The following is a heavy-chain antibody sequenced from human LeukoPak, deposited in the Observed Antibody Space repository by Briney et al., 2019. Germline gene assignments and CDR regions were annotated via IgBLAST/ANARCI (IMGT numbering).Heavy chain of an antibody. V-gene: IGHV1-69*05. CDR3: ARANREMATIFGY. Sequence: SVKVPCKDSGGTFSSYAISWVREAPGQGLEWMGGIIPIFGTANNAQKLQGRVPMTTDTSTSTAYMELRSLRSDDTAVYYCARANREMATIFGYSGQGTLVTVSS. D-gene: IGHD5-24*01. J-gene: IGHJ4*02. CDR1: GGTFSSYA. CDR2: IIPIFGTA.